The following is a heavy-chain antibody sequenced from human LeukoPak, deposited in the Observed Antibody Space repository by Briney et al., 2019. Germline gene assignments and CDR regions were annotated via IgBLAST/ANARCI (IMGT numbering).Heavy chain of an antibody. CDR2: INSDGSST. CDR3: ARDWRYCSSTSCRSDAFDI. D-gene: IGHD2-2*01. CDR1: GFTFSGYW. Sequence: GGSLRLSCAASGFTFSGYWMHWVRRAPGKGLVWVSRINSDGSSTSYADSVKGRFTISRDNAKNTLYLQMNSLRAEDTAVYYCARDWRYCSSTSCRSDAFDIWAHRTMVTVSS. V-gene: IGHV3-74*01. J-gene: IGHJ3*02.